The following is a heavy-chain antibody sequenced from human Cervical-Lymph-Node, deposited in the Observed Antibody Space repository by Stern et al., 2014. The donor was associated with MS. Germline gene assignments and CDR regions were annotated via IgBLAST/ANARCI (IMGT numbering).Heavy chain of an antibody. CDR2: MSHDGFSR. CDR1: GFTFNNYV. D-gene: IGHD3-22*01. Sequence: VQLVESGGGVVQPGTSLRLSCEASGFTFNNYVMHWIRQAPGKGLEWVAGMSHDGFSRYYVDSVKGRFTISRDDSKNTLYLQMNSLRPDDTAVYYCAREGYSSGRAPSFDYWGQGALVTVSS. J-gene: IGHJ4*02. V-gene: IGHV3-30*03. CDR3: AREGYSSGRAPSFDY.